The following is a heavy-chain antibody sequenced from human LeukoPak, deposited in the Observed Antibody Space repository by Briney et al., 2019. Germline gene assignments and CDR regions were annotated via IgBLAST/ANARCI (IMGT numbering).Heavy chain of an antibody. CDR3: ARGRAAAGQLFDY. Sequence: PSETLSLTCTVSGYSISSGYYWGWIRQPPGKGLEWIGSIYHSGSTYYNPSLKSRVTISVDTSKNQFSLKLSSVTAADTAVYYCARGRAAAGQLFDYWGQGTLVTVSS. D-gene: IGHD6-13*01. CDR2: IYHSGST. CDR1: GYSISSGYY. V-gene: IGHV4-38-2*02. J-gene: IGHJ4*02.